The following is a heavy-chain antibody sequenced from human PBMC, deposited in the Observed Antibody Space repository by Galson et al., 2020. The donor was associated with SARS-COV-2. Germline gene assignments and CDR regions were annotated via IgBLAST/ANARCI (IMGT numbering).Heavy chain of an antibody. D-gene: IGHD3-9*01. CDR3: ARGTLYYDILTGYYPPGSNYYYGMDV. J-gene: IGHJ6*02. CDR1: GFTFSSYW. V-gene: IGHV3-74*01. CDR2: INTDGSSP. Sequence: GGSLRLSCAASGFTFSSYWMHWVRQAPGQGLVWVPRINTDGSSPSYADSVTGRFTISRDNAKNTLYLQMNSLRAEDTAVYYCARGTLYYDILTGYYPPGSNYYYGMDVWGQGTTVTVSS.